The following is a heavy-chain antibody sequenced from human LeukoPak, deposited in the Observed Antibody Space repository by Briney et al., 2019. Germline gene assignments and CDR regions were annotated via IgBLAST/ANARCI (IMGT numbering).Heavy chain of an antibody. Sequence: PGGSLRLSCAASGFTVSSNYMSWVRQAPGKGLEWVSVIYSGGSTYYADFVKGRFTISRDNSKNTLYLQMNSLRAEDTAVYYCAREIVGATYAFDIWGQGTMVTVSS. D-gene: IGHD1-26*01. CDR2: IYSGGST. V-gene: IGHV3-53*01. CDR3: AREIVGATYAFDI. J-gene: IGHJ3*02. CDR1: GFTVSSNY.